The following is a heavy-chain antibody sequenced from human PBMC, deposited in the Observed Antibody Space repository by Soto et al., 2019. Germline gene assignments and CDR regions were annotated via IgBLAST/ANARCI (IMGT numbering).Heavy chain of an antibody. D-gene: IGHD1-26*01. V-gene: IGHV3-30*03. CDR1: GFTFNSYG. CDR2: ISYGSTKT. J-gene: IGHJ6*02. Sequence: LRLSCAASGFTFNSYGMHWVRQGPGNGLEWVAFISYGSTKTYYADSVKGRFTISRDNSNSALYVQMNSLTGEDTAVYYCARTRSAWSDFHYYSLDVWGQGTTVTVSS. CDR3: ARTRSAWSDFHYYSLDV.